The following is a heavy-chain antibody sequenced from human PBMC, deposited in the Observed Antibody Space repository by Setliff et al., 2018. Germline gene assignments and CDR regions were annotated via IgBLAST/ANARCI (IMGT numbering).Heavy chain of an antibody. CDR1: GASISSGNDF. V-gene: IGHV4-61*09. Sequence: PSETLSLTCSVSGASISSGNDFWNWIRQPAGKGLEWIGHIYTSGSTNYNPSLKSRVTISVDTSKNQFSLKLSSVTAADTAVYYCASYRQDVNYWGQGTLVTVSS. D-gene: IGHD4-4*01. J-gene: IGHJ4*02. CDR3: ASYRQDVNY. CDR2: IYTSGST.